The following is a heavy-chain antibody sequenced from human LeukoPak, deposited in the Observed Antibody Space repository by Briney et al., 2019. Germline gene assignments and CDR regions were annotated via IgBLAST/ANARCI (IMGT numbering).Heavy chain of an antibody. CDR2: VIPIFGTA. J-gene: IGHJ3*02. CDR3: ASASSSGWTTDAFDI. V-gene: IGHV1-69*13. D-gene: IGHD6-19*01. CDR1: GGTFSSYA. Sequence: SVKVSCKASGGTFSSYAISWVRQAPGQGLEWMGGVIPIFGTANYAQKFQGRVTITADESTSTAYMELSSLRSEDTAVYYCASASSSGWTTDAFDIWGQGTMVTVS.